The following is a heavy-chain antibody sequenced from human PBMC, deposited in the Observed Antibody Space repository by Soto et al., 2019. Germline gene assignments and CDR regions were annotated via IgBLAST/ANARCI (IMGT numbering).Heavy chain of an antibody. V-gene: IGHV3-33*01. CDR3: ARAPGSDSPIDY. CDR2: ILHDGRAK. J-gene: IGHJ4*02. Sequence: QVQLVESGGGVVQPGRSLRLSCTASGFTISDYCMHWVRQAPGKGLEWVAVILHDGRAKYSADSATGRFTISRDNSKNAVQLQNTSLRTKDTALYYCARAPGSDSPIDYWGQGTLVTVSS. D-gene: IGHD1-26*01. CDR1: GFTISDYC.